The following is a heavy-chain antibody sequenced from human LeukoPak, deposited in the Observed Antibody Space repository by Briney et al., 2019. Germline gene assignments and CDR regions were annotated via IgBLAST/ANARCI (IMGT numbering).Heavy chain of an antibody. V-gene: IGHV1-8*03. CDR1: GYTFTSYD. D-gene: IGHD5-18*01. CDR3: ARGGDTAMVLYDY. CDR2: MNPNSGNT. Sequence: ASVKVSCKASGYTFTSYDINWVRQATGQGLEWMGWMNPNSGNTGYAQKFQGRVTITRNTSISTAYMEPSSLRSEDTAVYYCARGGDTAMVLYDYWGQGTLVTVSS. J-gene: IGHJ4*02.